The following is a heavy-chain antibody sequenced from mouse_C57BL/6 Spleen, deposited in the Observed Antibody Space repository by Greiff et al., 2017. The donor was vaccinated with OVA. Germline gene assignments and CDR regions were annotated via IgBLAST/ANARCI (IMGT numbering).Heavy chain of an antibody. CDR2: IDPETGGT. CDR3: TRGGPAFDY. J-gene: IGHJ2*01. Sequence: QVQLQQSGAELVRPGASVTLSCKASGYTFTDYEMHWVKQTPVHGLEWIGAIDPETGGTAYNQKFKGKAILTADKSSSTAYMELRSLTSEDSAVYYCTRGGPAFDYWGQGTTLTVSS. CDR1: GYTFTDYE. V-gene: IGHV1-15*01.